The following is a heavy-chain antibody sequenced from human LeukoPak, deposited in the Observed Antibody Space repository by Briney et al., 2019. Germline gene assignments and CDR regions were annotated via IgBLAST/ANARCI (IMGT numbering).Heavy chain of an antibody. V-gene: IGHV3-49*04. CDR1: GFTFGDYG. CDR2: IRSKAYGGTT. J-gene: IGHJ4*02. Sequence: GGSLRLSCTASGFTFGDYGMSWVRQAPGKGLEWVGFIRSKAYGGTTEYAASVKGRFTISRDDSKSIAYLQVNSLKTEDTAVYYCTGFLGELSFFAHGGQGPRVTVSS. CDR3: TGFLGELSFFAH. D-gene: IGHD3-16*01.